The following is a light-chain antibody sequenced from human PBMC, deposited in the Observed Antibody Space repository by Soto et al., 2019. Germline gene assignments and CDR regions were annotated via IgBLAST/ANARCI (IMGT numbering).Light chain of an antibody. CDR1: QGIRND. CDR2: GAS. J-gene: IGKJ1*01. CDR3: LQDYDYPWT. V-gene: IGKV1-6*02. Sequence: AIPMTQSPSSLSAFIGDRVTITCRASQGIRNDVGWYQQKPGKAPTLLIYGASTLHSGVPSRFSGGGSGTYFTLTISRLQPEDFATYYCLQDYDYPWTFGQGTKVEVK.